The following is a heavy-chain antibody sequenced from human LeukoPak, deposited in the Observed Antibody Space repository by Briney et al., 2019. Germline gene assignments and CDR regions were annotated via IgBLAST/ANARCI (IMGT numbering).Heavy chain of an antibody. CDR1: ADSISDYY. CDR3: TRGAGWLIDY. V-gene: IGHV4-59*01. D-gene: IGHD3-16*01. J-gene: IGHJ4*02. CDR2: FYNSGRP. Sequence: SETLSLTCTVSADSISDYYRGWVRRPPGEGLEWIGYFYNSGRPTYNPSLKSRVTISADTSKNHFSLKLNSVTTADTAVYYCTRGAGWLIDYWGQGILVTVSS.